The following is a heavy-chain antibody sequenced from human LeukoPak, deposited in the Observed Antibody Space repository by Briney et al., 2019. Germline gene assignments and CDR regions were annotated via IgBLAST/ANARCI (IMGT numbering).Heavy chain of an antibody. CDR3: ARSIAARLYWFDP. D-gene: IGHD6-6*01. Sequence: PGGSLRLSCAASRFTFSSYAMHWVRQAPGKGLEYVSAISSNGGSTYYANSVKGRFTISRDNSKNTLYLQMGSLRAEDMAVYYCARSIAARLYWFDPWGQGTLVTVSS. CDR2: ISSNGGST. CDR1: RFTFSSYA. V-gene: IGHV3-64*01. J-gene: IGHJ5*02.